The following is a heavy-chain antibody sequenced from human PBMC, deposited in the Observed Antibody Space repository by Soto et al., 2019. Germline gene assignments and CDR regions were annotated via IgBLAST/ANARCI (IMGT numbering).Heavy chain of an antibody. CDR3: AGDGAAGEDYYYGMDV. CDR1: GGSISSGGYY. V-gene: IGHV4-31*03. J-gene: IGHJ6*02. D-gene: IGHD1-26*01. CDR2: IYYSGST. Sequence: QVQLQESGPGLVKPSQTLSLTCTVSGGSISSGGYYWSWIRQHPGKGLEWIGYIYYSGSTYYNPSLKSRVTLSVATSKNQFSLKLCSVTSADTAVYYWAGDGAAGEDYYYGMDVWGQGTTVTVSS.